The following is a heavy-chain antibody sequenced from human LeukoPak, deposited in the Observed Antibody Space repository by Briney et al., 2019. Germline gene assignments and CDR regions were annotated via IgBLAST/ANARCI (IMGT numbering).Heavy chain of an antibody. J-gene: IGHJ4*02. CDR2: IRYDGSNK. D-gene: IGHD3-16*02. CDR3: AKSGDDYVWGSYRYFDY. V-gene: IGHV3-30*02. CDR1: GFTFSSYG. Sequence: PGGSLRLSCAASGFTFSSYGMHWVRQAPGKGLEWVAFIRYDGSNKYYADSVKGRFTISRDNSKNTLYLQMNSLRAGDTAVYYCAKSGDDYVWGSYRYFDYWGQGTLVTVSS.